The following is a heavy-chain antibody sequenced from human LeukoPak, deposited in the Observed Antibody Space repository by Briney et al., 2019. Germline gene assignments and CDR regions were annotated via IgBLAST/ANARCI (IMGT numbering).Heavy chain of an antibody. J-gene: IGHJ3*02. D-gene: IGHD3-22*01. V-gene: IGHV3-9*03. CDR2: ISWNSGSI. CDR3: AKALKYYYDSSGYYSDAFDI. Sequence: GRSLRLSCAASGFTFDDYAMHWIRQAPGKGLEWVSGISWNSGSIGYADSVKGRFTISRDNAKNSLYLQMNSLRAEDMALYYRAKALKYYYDSSGYYSDAFDIWGQGTMVTVSS. CDR1: GFTFDDYA.